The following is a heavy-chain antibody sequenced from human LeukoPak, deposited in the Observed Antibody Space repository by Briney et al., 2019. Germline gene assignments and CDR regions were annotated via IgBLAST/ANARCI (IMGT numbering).Heavy chain of an antibody. CDR1: GGSFSGYY. V-gene: IGHV4-34*01. CDR3: ARDEVGYCSSTSCYRGPFDY. Sequence: PSETLSLTCAVYGGSFSGYYWSWLRQPPGKGLGWFGEINHSGSTNHNPSLKSRITISVDTSKNQFSLKLSSVTAADTAVYYCARDEVGYCSSTSCYRGPFDYWGQGTLVTVSS. J-gene: IGHJ4*02. CDR2: INHSGST. D-gene: IGHD2-2*01.